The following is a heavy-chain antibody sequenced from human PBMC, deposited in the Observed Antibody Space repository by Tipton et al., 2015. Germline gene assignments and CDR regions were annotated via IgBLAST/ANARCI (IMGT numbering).Heavy chain of an antibody. J-gene: IGHJ4*02. CDR3: TRYVYGVIPSGVF. D-gene: IGHD3-3*01. Sequence: SLRLSCDVSGVSISSRNWWSWVRQPPGKGLEWIGEMYYGGTTNYNPSLKSRVTMSLDKAKNQFSLRLISVTAADTAIYYCTRYVYGVIPSGVFWGQGMLVTVSS. CDR1: GVSISSRNW. CDR2: MYYGGTT. V-gene: IGHV4-4*02.